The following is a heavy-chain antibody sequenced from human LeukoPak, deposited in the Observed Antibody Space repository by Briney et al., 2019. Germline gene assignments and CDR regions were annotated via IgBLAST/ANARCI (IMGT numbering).Heavy chain of an antibody. D-gene: IGHD6-19*01. V-gene: IGHV3-21*01. J-gene: IGHJ6*03. Sequence: PSETLSLTCTVSGGSISSSSYYWGWIRQPPGKGLEWVSSISSSSSYIYYADSVKGRFTISRDNAKNSLYLQMNSLRGEDTAVYYCAREGEQWLDYYYYMDVWGKGTTVTVSS. CDR2: ISSSSSYI. CDR1: GGSISSSS. CDR3: AREGEQWLDYYYYMDV.